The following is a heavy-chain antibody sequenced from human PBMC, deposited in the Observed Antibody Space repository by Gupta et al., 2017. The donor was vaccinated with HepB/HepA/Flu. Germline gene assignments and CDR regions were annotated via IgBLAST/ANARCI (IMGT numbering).Heavy chain of an antibody. D-gene: IGHD6-25*01. CDR3: AKDQFSGWESQEFDS. V-gene: IGHV3-23*01. CDR1: GFTFNNYV. J-gene: IGHJ4*02. CDR2: ISVTGTNT. Sequence: EVQLSESGGGFVQPGGSLRLSCEASGFTFNNYVMNWVRQAPGKGPEWVSGISVTGTNTNYAESVRGRFTVSRDNSKNMVYLQMNSLRAEDTAVYFCAKDQFSGWESQEFDSWGQGTLVTVSS.